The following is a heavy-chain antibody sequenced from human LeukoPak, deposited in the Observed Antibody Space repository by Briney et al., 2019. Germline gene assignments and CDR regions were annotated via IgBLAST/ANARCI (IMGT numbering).Heavy chain of an antibody. CDR2: ISGSGTDI. J-gene: IGHJ4*02. D-gene: IGHD3-10*01. CDR3: TRDPRVLDY. V-gene: IGHV3-48*03. Sequence: PGGSLRLSCAASGFTFSSYEMNWDRQAAGKGLEWVSYISGSGTDILYADSVKGRFTMSRDNAKNSLYLQMNGLRTEDTAVYYCTRDPRVLDYWGQGTLVTVSS. CDR1: GFTFSSYE.